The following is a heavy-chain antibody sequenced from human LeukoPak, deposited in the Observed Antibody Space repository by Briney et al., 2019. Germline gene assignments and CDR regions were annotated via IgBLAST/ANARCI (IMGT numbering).Heavy chain of an antibody. V-gene: IGHV3-23*01. CDR2: ISGSDDGP. J-gene: IGHJ3*02. D-gene: IGHD2/OR15-2a*01. CDR3: AKDLKTIDAFDI. CDR1: GFTFSSNA. Sequence: PGGSLRLSCAASGFTFSSNAMSWVRQALGQGLEWVSAISGSDDGPYYADSVKGRFTISRDNSKNTLFLQMNGLRAEDTAVYYCAKDLKTIDAFDIWGQGTMVTVSS.